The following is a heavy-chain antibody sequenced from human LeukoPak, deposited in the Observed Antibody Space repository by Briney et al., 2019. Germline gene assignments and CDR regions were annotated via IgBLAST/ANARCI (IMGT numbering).Heavy chain of an antibody. CDR3: AIDVDSSGWYYV. D-gene: IGHD6-19*01. Sequence: PAETLSPTCTAAGSSISSYYGSVIRQPAGNGLGLSSRFYTSSSTTYNPSLKSRVTMSADTSNNPASRKLSSVTAADTAVYYCAIDVDSSGWYYVWGQGTLVTVSS. V-gene: IGHV4-4*07. CDR1: GSSISSYY. J-gene: IGHJ4*02. CDR2: FYTSSST.